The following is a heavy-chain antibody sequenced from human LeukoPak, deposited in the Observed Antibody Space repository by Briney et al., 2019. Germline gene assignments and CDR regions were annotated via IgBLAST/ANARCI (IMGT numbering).Heavy chain of an antibody. CDR1: GFTFTNYA. J-gene: IGHJ6*02. D-gene: IGHD5-24*01. Sequence: GRSLRLSCAASGFTFTNYAIHWVRQAPGKGLEWVAVLSYDGSDKYFAASVKGRFIISRDNSRNTLYLQMNSLRAEDTAVYYCARDRGGYRPRGMDVWGQGTTVTVSS. V-gene: IGHV3-30*04. CDR2: LSYDGSDK. CDR3: ARDRGGYRPRGMDV.